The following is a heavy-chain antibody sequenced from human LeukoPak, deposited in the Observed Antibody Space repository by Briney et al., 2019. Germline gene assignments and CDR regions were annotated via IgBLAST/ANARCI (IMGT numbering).Heavy chain of an antibody. CDR2: ISSLNNHI. CDR3: ARGFRG. V-gene: IGHV3-21*01. D-gene: IGHD2/OR15-2a*01. J-gene: IGHJ4*02. Sequence: GGSLRLSCAASGLTGSHNYVSWVRQAPGKGLEWVSSISSLNNHIYYADSVRGRFTISRDNAKNSLYLQMSSLRAEDTAIYYCARGFRGWGQGTLVTVSS. CDR1: GLTGSHNY.